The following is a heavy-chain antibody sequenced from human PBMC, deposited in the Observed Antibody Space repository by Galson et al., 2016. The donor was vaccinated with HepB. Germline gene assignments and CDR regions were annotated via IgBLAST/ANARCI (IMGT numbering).Heavy chain of an antibody. CDR2: IYHSGDT. J-gene: IGHJ6*02. CDR1: GGSISSDNW. CDR3: ARDSLRNWNVDDLTHV. Sequence: SETLSLTCAVSGGSISSDNWWSWVRQAPGKGLEWIGEIYHSGDTKYNPSLKSRITMSVDTSKNHFSLNLNSVTAADTAAYYCARDSLRNWNVDDLTHVWGQGTTVTVSS. V-gene: IGHV4-4*02. D-gene: IGHD1-1*01.